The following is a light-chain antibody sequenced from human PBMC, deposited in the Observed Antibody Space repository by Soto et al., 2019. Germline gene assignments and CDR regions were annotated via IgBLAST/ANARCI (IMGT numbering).Light chain of an antibody. J-gene: IGKJ1*01. Sequence: EIVMTQSPASLSVSPGETATLSCRASQRVGVNLAWYQQKPGQAPRLLIYHASTRATGVPARFSGSGSETDFTLTISSLQSEYIAFSYCQQYDSWPRTFGQGTKVEIK. CDR1: QRVGVN. CDR3: QQYDSWPRT. V-gene: IGKV3-15*01. CDR2: HAS.